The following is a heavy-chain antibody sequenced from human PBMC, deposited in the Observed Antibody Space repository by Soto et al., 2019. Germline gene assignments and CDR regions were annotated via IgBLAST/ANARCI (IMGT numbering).Heavy chain of an antibody. CDR1: GYTFPNYG. CDR2: ISATSNNV. V-gene: IGHV1-18*01. D-gene: IGHD3-22*01. Sequence: QVLLVQSGDDVKKPGASVRVSCKASGYTFPNYGITWVRQAPGQGLEWLGWISATSNNVNYVQELQGRVTMTTDTSSSTTYMELRNLRSDDTAVYYCALGLGYYETYYFYFGMDVWGQGTTVTVSS. J-gene: IGHJ6*02. CDR3: ALGLGYYETYYFYFGMDV.